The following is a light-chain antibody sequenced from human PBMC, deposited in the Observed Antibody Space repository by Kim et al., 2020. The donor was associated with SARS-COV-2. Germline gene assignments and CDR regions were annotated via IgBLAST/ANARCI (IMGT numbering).Light chain of an antibody. CDR3: HVWDSNTAV. CDR1: SMGAKW. Sequence: SVALGQTGRMTCGGRSMGAKWVHWYQQTPVQAPVLVIYRHRKRPSGIPERFSGSNSGTTATLTIRRAQAGDEADYYCHVWDSNTAVFGGGTQLTVL. J-gene: IGLJ3*02. CDR2: RHR. V-gene: IGLV3-9*01.